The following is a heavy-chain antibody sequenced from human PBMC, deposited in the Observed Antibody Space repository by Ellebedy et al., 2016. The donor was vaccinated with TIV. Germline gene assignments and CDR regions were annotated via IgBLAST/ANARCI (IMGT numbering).Heavy chain of an antibody. Sequence: TVSCKGSGYRFTNYWIGWVRQMPGKGLEWMGIIYPGDSDTRYSPSFQGRVTISADKSISTAYLQWSSLKASDTAMYYCARRVNGAIDYWGQGTQVTVSS. D-gene: IGHD2-8*01. CDR2: IYPGDSDT. CDR1: GYRFTNYW. V-gene: IGHV5-51*01. CDR3: ARRVNGAIDY. J-gene: IGHJ4*02.